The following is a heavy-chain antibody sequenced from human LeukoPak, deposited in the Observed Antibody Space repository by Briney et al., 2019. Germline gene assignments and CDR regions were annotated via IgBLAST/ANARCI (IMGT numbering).Heavy chain of an antibody. D-gene: IGHD3-16*01. CDR3: ARHVAPSYVLFDY. CDR2: IYHTGST. CDR1: CASISSYY. V-gene: IGHV4-59*08. J-gene: IGHJ4*02. Sequence: SETLSLTCVVSCASISSYYWSWIRQHPGKGLGWIGFIYHTGSTKYNPSLKSRVIISLDPSMNQFSLRLSSVTAAGTAVYYCARHVAPSYVLFDYCGQGTLATVSS.